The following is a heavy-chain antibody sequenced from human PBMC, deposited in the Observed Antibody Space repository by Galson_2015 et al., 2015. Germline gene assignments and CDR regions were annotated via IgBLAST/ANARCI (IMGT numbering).Heavy chain of an antibody. CDR2: ISDRGGVT. Sequence: SLRLSCAASGFTFGHYAMSWVRQAPGKGLDWVSVISDRGGVTYYGDSVKGRFTISRDNSKNTLYLQMNSLRAEDTAVYYCARPQSPLSGSFFDFDCWGQGTLVIVSS. J-gene: IGHJ4*02. CDR3: ARPQSPLSGSFFDFDC. D-gene: IGHD1-26*01. V-gene: IGHV3-23*01. CDR1: GFTFGHYA.